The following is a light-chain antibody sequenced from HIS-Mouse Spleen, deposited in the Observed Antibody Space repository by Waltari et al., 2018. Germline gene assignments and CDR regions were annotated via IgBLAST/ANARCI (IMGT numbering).Light chain of an antibody. V-gene: IGLV2-8*01. J-gene: IGLJ1*01. CDR2: EFS. CDR3: SSYAGSNNYV. Sequence: QSALTQPPPASGSPGQAVTISCTGTSSDVGGYTYVSGYQQHPGKAPKLIIYEFSKRPSGVPDRFSGSKSGNTASLTVSGLQAEDEADYYCSSYAGSNNYVFGTGTKVTVL. CDR1: SSDVGGYTY.